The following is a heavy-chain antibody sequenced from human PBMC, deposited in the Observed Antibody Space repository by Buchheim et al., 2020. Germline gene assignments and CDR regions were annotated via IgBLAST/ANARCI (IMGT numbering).Heavy chain of an antibody. D-gene: IGHD2-2*02. V-gene: IGHV3-33*01. CDR1: GFTFSSYG. CDR2: IWYDGSNK. Sequence: QVQLVESGGGVVQPGRSLRLSCAASGFTFSSYGMHWVRQAPGKGLEWVAVIWYDGSNKYYAEPVKGRFAISRDNSKNTLYLQMNSLRAEDTAVYYCARDREYCSSTSCYTRDYYYGMDVWGQGTT. CDR3: ARDREYCSSTSCYTRDYYYGMDV. J-gene: IGHJ6*02.